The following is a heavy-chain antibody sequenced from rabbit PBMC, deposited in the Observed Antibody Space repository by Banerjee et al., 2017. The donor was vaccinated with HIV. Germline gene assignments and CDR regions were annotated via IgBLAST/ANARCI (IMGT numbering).Heavy chain of an antibody. D-gene: IGHD1-1*01. Sequence: QEQLEESGGDLVKPEGSLTLTCTASAFSFSNKYVMCWVRQAPGKGLEWIACIYVGSSGSTYYASWAKGRFTISKTSSTTVTLQMTSLTVADTATYFCARDLTGVIGWNFNLWGQGTLVTDS. J-gene: IGHJ4*01. CDR1: AFSFSNKYV. V-gene: IGHV1S45*01. CDR2: IYVGSSGST. CDR3: ARDLTGVIGWNFNL.